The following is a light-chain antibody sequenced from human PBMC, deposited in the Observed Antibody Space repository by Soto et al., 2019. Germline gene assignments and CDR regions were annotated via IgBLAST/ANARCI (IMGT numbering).Light chain of an antibody. V-gene: IGKV3-20*01. J-gene: IGKJ1*01. Sequence: IVLTQSPGTLSLSPGERATLSCRASQSVPSRYLAWYQQKPGQAPRFLIYGASTRATGIPDRFSGSGSGTDFTLTISRLEPEDFAVYYCQQYGSSPTTFGQGTKVEIK. CDR1: QSVPSRY. CDR2: GAS. CDR3: QQYGSSPTT.